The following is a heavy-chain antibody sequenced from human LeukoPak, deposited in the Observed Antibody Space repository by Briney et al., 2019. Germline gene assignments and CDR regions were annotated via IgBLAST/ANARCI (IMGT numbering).Heavy chain of an antibody. Sequence: PSETLSLTCTVSGGSISYYYWSWIRQSAGKGLEWIGHMYHSGNTNYNPSLRGRVTMSVDTSKNQFSLSLTSVTAADTAVYYCARGAPYCGGDCSVYFDYWGRGSLVTVSS. CDR3: ARGAPYCGGDCSVYFDY. V-gene: IGHV4-4*07. J-gene: IGHJ4*02. CDR2: MYHSGNT. CDR1: GGSISYYY. D-gene: IGHD2-21*02.